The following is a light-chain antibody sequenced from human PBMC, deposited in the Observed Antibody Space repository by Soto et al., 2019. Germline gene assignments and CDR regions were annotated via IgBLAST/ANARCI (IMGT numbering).Light chain of an antibody. CDR1: QSISAW. CDR2: KAS. J-gene: IGKJ1*01. V-gene: IGKV1-5*03. Sequence: DIQMSQSPSTLSAAVGDRVSITCRASQSISAWLAWYQQRPGKAPKLLLFKASSLQSGVSSRFSGSGSGTEFTLTSSSLQPEDSATYYCQQYDNYPWTFGQGTKLEIK. CDR3: QQYDNYPWT.